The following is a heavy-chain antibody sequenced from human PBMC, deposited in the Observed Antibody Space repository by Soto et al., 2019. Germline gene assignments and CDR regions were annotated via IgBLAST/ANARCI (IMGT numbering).Heavy chain of an antibody. V-gene: IGHV4-59*01. D-gene: IGHD1-20*01. CDR2: IYYSGST. CDR1: GGSISSYY. CDR3: ARDRRITGKGGVIYYYYGMDV. Sequence: ASETLSLTCTVSGGSISSYYWSWIRQPPGKGLEWIGYIYYSGSTNYNPSLKSRVTISVDTSKNQFSLKLSSVTAADTAVYYCARDRRITGKGGVIYYYYGMDVWGQGTTVTVSS. J-gene: IGHJ6*02.